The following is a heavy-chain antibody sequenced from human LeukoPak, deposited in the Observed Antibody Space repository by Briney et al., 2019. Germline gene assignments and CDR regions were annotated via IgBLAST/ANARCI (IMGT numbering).Heavy chain of an antibody. Sequence: SVRVSCKASGGTFSSYAISWMRQAPGQGLEWMGRIIPILGIANYAQKFQGRVTITADKSTSTAYMELSSLRSEDTAVYYCARDDYGGNSRFDYWGQGTLVTVSS. V-gene: IGHV1-69*04. CDR3: ARDDYGGNSRFDY. D-gene: IGHD4-17*01. J-gene: IGHJ4*02. CDR2: IIPILGIA. CDR1: GGTFSSYA.